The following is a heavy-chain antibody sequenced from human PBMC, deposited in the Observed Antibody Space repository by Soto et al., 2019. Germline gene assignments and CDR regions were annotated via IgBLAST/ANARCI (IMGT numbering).Heavy chain of an antibody. Sequence: QVQLVQSGAEVKQPGSSVKVSCKASGGTFSSYSINWVRQAPGQGLEWMGGIIPIFGTSNYAQKFQGRVTITADESTRTAYMELSSLRSEDTAVYYCLRGKMREMATILRDKWFDPWGQGTLVTVSS. D-gene: IGHD5-12*01. J-gene: IGHJ5*02. V-gene: IGHV1-69*01. CDR2: IIPIFGTS. CDR3: LRGKMREMATILRDKWFDP. CDR1: GGTFSSYS.